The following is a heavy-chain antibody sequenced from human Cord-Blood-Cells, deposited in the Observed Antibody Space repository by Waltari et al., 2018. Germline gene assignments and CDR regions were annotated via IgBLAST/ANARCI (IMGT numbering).Heavy chain of an antibody. J-gene: IGHJ4*02. CDR1: GFTFSSYG. CDR3: ARGNGGSSWYSDY. D-gene: IGHD6-13*01. V-gene: IGHV3-33*01. CDR2: IWYDGSNK. Sequence: QVQLVESGGGVVQPGRSLRLSCAASGFTFSSYGMPWVRQAPGQGLEWVAVIWYDGSNKYYADSVKGRFTISRDNSKNTLYLQMNSLRAEDTAVYYCARGNGGSSWYSDYWGQGTLVTVSS.